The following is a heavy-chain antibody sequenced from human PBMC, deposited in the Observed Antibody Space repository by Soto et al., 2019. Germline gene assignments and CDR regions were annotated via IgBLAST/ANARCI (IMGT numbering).Heavy chain of an antibody. Sequence: SVKVSCKASGGTFSSYDISWVRQAPGQGLEWMGGIIPIFGTANYAQKFQGRVTITADESTSTAYMELSSLRSEDTAVYYCARSRPLAARPRFPNWFDPWGQGTLVTVSS. J-gene: IGHJ5*02. CDR1: GGTFSSYD. D-gene: IGHD6-6*01. CDR2: IIPIFGTA. V-gene: IGHV1-69*13. CDR3: ARSRPLAARPRFPNWFDP.